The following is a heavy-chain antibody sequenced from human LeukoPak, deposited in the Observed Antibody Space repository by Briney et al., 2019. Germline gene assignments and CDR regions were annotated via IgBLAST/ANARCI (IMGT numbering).Heavy chain of an antibody. J-gene: IGHJ6*03. CDR3: ARAPDEGYYDGSGYPRGYYYYYMDV. Sequence: GASVKVSCKASGYTFTGYYMHWVRQAPGQGLEWMGWINPNSGGTNYAQKLQGRVTMTTDTSTSTAYMELRSLRSDDTAVYYCARAPDEGYYDGSGYPRGYYYYYMDVWGKGTTVTVSS. CDR2: INPNSGGT. CDR1: GYTFTGYY. V-gene: IGHV1-2*02. D-gene: IGHD3-22*01.